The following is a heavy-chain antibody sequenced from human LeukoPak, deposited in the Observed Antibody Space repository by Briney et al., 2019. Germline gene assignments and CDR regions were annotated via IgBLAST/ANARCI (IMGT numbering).Heavy chain of an antibody. Sequence: GGSLRLSCAASGFTFSSYSMNWVRQAPGKGLEWVSDISSSSSTIYYAGSVRGRFTVSRDNAKNSLYLQMNSLRAEDTAVFYCARGSYDSSGYYSGAGARADYWGPGTLVTVSS. D-gene: IGHD3-22*01. CDR3: ARGSYDSSGYYSGAGARADY. CDR1: GFTFSSYS. J-gene: IGHJ4*02. V-gene: IGHV3-48*01. CDR2: ISSSSSTI.